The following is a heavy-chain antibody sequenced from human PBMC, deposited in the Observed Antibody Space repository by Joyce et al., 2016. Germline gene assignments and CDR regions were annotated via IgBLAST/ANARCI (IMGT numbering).Heavy chain of an antibody. CDR2: IKSKPHGWTT. CDR1: GFIFGASF. V-gene: IGHV3-49*03. CDR3: SRTLRRCSGGTCYGSNTRDFDY. Sequence: EVQLVDSGGGLVQPGRSLRLSCTGSGFIFGASFMSWFRQAPGKGLEWVGLIKSKPHGWTTEYAASLKGRFTISRDDSRYIAYLQMNSLKSDDTAVYYCSRTLRRCSGGTCYGSNTRDFDYWGQGTLVTVSS. J-gene: IGHJ4*02. D-gene: IGHD2-15*01.